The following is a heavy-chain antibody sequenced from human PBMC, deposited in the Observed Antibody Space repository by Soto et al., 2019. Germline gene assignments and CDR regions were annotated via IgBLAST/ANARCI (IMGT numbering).Heavy chain of an antibody. D-gene: IGHD3-10*01. CDR2: ICLNSGSI. V-gene: IGHV3-9*01. Sequence: GGSLRLSCAASGFTFDDYAMRWVRQAPGKGLEWVSGICLNSGSIGYADSVKGRFTISRDNAKNSLYLQMNSLRAEDTALYYCAKDLMVRGVDYYYGMDVWGQGTTVTVSS. CDR1: GFTFDDYA. CDR3: AKDLMVRGVDYYYGMDV. J-gene: IGHJ6*02.